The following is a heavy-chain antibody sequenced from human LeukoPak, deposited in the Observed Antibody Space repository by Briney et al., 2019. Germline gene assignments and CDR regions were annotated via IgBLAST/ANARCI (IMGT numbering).Heavy chain of an antibody. CDR1: GFIFNNYG. CDR2: ISNDGGGT. J-gene: IGHJ5*02. D-gene: IGHD3-22*01. V-gene: IGHV3-23*01. CDR3: AKGSSGYFVDL. Sequence: GGTLRLSCAASGFIFNNYGLIWVRQAPGKGLEWVSAISNDGGGTNYADFVKGRFTISRDNSKNTLFLQMNSLRAEDTALYYCAKGSSGYFVDLWGQGTLVTVSS.